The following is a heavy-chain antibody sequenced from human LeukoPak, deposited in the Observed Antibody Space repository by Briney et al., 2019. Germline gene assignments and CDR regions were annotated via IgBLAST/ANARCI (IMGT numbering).Heavy chain of an antibody. V-gene: IGHV4-31*03. J-gene: IGHJ4*02. CDR1: GGSISSGGYY. CDR2: IYYSGST. Sequence: SQTLSLTCTVSGGSISSGGYYWRWVRQHPGKGLEWNVYIYYSGSTYYNPSLKSRVTISVDTAKNQFSLKVSSLPAADTAVYYCARDLDGSERGVFDYWGQGTLVTVSS. D-gene: IGHD3-10*01. CDR3: ARDLDGSERGVFDY.